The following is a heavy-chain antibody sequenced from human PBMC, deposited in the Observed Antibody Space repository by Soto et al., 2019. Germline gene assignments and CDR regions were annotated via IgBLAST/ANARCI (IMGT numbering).Heavy chain of an antibody. CDR3: ARDGPTDYFGSGSYTHYYGMDV. CDR2: IYSGGST. CDR1: GFTVSNNY. D-gene: IGHD3-10*01. V-gene: IGHV3-66*01. J-gene: IGHJ6*04. Sequence: EVQLVESGGGLVQPGGSLRLSCAASGFTVSNNYMTWVRQAPGKGLELVSVIYSGGSTFYADSVKVRFTISRDNSKNTLYLQLNILSAEDTAVYYCARDGPTDYFGSGSYTHYYGMDVWGKGTTVTVSS.